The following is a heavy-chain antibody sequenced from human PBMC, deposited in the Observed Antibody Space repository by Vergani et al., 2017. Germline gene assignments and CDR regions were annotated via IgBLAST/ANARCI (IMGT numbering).Heavy chain of an antibody. CDR2: IRSKAYGQAT. CDR1: GFTFGYYA. Sequence: EVQLVESGGDLVQPGRSLRLSCTASGFTFGYYAMDWFRQAPGQGLEWVGGIRSKAYGQATIYAASVKGRFTISRDDSKSIAYLQMNNHQTEDTAMYYCVRDQITMLRGSDALDIWGQGTMVTVSS. D-gene: IGHD3-10*01. CDR3: VRDQITMLRGSDALDI. J-gene: IGHJ3*02. V-gene: IGHV3-49*03.